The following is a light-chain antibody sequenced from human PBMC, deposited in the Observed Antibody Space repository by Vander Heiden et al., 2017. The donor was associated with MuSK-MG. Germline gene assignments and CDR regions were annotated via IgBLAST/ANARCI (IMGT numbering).Light chain of an antibody. Sequence: SALTQPASVSGSPRQSITISCTGTSSDIGTYNYVSWYQQHPGKAPKLMIHDVSDRPSGVSIRFSGSKSGNTASLTISGLQAEDEADYYCISYTSSSTDYVFGTGTKVTVL. CDR1: SSDIGTYNY. J-gene: IGLJ1*01. V-gene: IGLV2-14*03. CDR3: ISYTSSSTDYV. CDR2: DVS.